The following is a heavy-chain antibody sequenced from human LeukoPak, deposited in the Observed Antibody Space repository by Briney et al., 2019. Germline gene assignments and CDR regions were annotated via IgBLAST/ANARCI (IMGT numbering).Heavy chain of an antibody. CDR2: ISRSGSTK. Sequence: GGSLRLSCAASGFTFSDYNMRWIRQAPGKGLEWVSSISRSGSTKYYADSVKGRFTISRDNAKNSLFLQMNSLRAEDTAVYYCSRDGSGGYYLYYYYYYYMDVWGKGTTVTISS. J-gene: IGHJ6*03. D-gene: IGHD3-10*01. CDR1: GFTFSDYN. CDR3: SRDGSGGYYLYYYYYYYMDV. V-gene: IGHV3-11*01.